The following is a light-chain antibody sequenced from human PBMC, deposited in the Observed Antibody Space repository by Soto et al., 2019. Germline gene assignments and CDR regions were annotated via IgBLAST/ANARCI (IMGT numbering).Light chain of an antibody. J-gene: IGKJ4*01. CDR3: QKYNDVTLT. V-gene: IGKV1-27*01. CDR2: AAS. CDR1: QGIRSW. Sequence: DIQMTQSPSSVSASVGDRVTITCRASQGIRSWLAWYQQKQGKAPKLXIYAASTLQSGVPSRFSGGGSGTDFTLTITTLQPEDIATYYCQKYNDVTLTFGGGTKVDIK.